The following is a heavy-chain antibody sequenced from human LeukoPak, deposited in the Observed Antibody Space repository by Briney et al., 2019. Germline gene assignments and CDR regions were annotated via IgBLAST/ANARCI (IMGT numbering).Heavy chain of an antibody. CDR2: IYYSGST. J-gene: IGHJ4*02. D-gene: IGHD3-9*01. V-gene: IGHV4-59*08. CDR1: GGSISTYF. CDR3: ARRTILTGSDY. Sequence: SETLSLTCTVSGGSISTYFWSWIRQPPGKGLEWIGYIYYSGSTNYNPSLKSRVTISVDTSKNQFSLKLSSVTAADTAVYYCARRTILTGSDYWGQGTLVTVSS.